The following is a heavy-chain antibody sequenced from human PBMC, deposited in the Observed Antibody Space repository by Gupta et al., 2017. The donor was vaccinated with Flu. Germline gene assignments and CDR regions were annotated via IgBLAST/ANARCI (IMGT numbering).Heavy chain of an antibody. CDR3: AKRDNVGVVAALDV. CDR2: ITNSGEST. J-gene: IGHJ6*02. V-gene: IGHV3-23*01. Sequence: TFSNYAMGWVRQAPGKGLEWVSIITNSGESTYYADSVTGRFTISRDNSKNTLYLQMNSLRVEDTAVYFCAKRDNVGVVAALDVWGQGATVT. CDR1: TFSNYA. D-gene: IGHD2-15*01.